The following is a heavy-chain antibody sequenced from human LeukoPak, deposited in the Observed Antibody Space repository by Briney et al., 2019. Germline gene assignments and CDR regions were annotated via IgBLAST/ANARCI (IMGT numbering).Heavy chain of an antibody. D-gene: IGHD6-13*01. CDR1: GYTFTSYG. Sequence: GASVKVSCKASGYTFTSYGISWVRQAPGQGLEWMGWISAYNGNTNYAQKLQGRVTMTTDTSTSTAYMELRSLRSDDTAVYYCARSESIAAAGGPGRWGQGTLVTVSS. CDR2: ISAYNGNT. V-gene: IGHV1-18*01. J-gene: IGHJ4*02. CDR3: ARSESIAAAGGPGR.